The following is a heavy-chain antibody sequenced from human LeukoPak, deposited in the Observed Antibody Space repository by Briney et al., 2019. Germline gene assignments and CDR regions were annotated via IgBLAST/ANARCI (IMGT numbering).Heavy chain of an antibody. J-gene: IGHJ3*02. Sequence: ASVKVSCKASVYTCTSYDINWGRQATGQGLELMGWMNPNSGNTGYAQKFQGRVTMTRNTSISTAYMELSSLRSEDTAVYYCARGRTAKVLLWFGELFPKRDAFDIWGQGTMVTVSS. CDR3: ARGRTAKVLLWFGELFPKRDAFDI. V-gene: IGHV1-8*01. D-gene: IGHD3-10*01. CDR2: MNPNSGNT. CDR1: VYTCTSYD.